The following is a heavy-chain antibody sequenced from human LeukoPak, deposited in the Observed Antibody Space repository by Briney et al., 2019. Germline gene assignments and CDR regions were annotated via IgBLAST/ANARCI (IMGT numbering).Heavy chain of an antibody. V-gene: IGHV4-59*08. CDR2: IYSSAST. CDR3: ARQREYYESSGYYSFDY. CDR1: GGSISTYY. D-gene: IGHD3-22*01. J-gene: IGHJ4*02. Sequence: SETLSLTCTVSGGSISTYYWSWIRQPPGKGLEWIGYIYSSASTNYNPSLKSRVTISVDTSKNQFSLKLSSVTAADTAVYYCARQREYYESSGYYSFDYWGQGTLVTVSS.